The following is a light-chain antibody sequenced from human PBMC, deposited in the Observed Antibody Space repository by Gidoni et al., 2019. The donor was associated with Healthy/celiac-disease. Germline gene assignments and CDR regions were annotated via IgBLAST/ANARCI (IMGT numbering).Light chain of an antibody. J-gene: IGKJ2*01. CDR2: DAS. Sequence: EIVLTESPATLSLSPGERATLSRRASQSVSSYLAWYQQKPGQAPRLLIYDASNRATGIPARFSGSGSGTDFTLTISRLEPEDFAVYYCQQRSNWPYTFGQGTKLEIK. CDR3: QQRSNWPYT. V-gene: IGKV3-11*01. CDR1: QSVSSY.